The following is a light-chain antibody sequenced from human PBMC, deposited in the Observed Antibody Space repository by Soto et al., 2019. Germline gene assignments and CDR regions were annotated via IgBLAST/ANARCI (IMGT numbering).Light chain of an antibody. Sequence: EIVMTQSPATLSVSPGERATLSCRASQSVSSDLAWYQQIPGQAPRLLIYGASTRATGIPARFSGSGSGTEFTHTISSLQSEDIGIYYCQQYDRWPYTFGPGSKVHFK. CDR1: QSVSSD. V-gene: IGKV3-15*01. J-gene: IGKJ3*01. CDR3: QQYDRWPYT. CDR2: GAS.